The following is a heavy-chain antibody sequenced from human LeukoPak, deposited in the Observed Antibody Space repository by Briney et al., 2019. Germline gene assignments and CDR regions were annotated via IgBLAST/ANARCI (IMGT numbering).Heavy chain of an antibody. CDR1: GFTFSGYG. Sequence: GGSLRLSCAASGFTFSGYGMHWVPQAPGKGLEWVAVISYDGSNKYYADSVKGRFTISRDNSKNTLYLQMNSLRAEDTAVYYCAKDYWANYDFWSGLDYWGQGTLVTVSS. D-gene: IGHD3-3*01. CDR3: AKDYWANYDFWSGLDY. CDR2: ISYDGSNK. V-gene: IGHV3-30*18. J-gene: IGHJ4*02.